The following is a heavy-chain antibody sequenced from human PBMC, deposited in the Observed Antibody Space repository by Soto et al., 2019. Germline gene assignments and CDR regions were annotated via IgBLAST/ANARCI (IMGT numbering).Heavy chain of an antibody. CDR1: GFTFSSYG. J-gene: IGHJ4*02. D-gene: IGHD6-6*01. Sequence: QVQLVESGGGVVQPGRSLRLSCAASGFTFSSYGMHWVRQAPGKGLEWVAVIWYDGSNKYYADSVKGRFTISRDNSKNTLYLQMNSLRADDTAVYYCARAAWAIAASEKDYFDYWGQGTLVTVSS. CDR3: ARAAWAIAASEKDYFDY. CDR2: IWYDGSNK. V-gene: IGHV3-33*01.